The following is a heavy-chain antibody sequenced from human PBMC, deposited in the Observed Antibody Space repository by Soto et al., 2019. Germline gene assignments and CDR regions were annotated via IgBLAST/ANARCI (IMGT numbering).Heavy chain of an antibody. Sequence: QVQLVQSGAEVKKPGASVKVSCKASGYTFTSYAIHWVRQAPGQRLEWMGWINAGNGNTKYSQKFQGRVTITRDTSASTAYMELSSLRSEDTAVYYCARDLGVGAASDYWGQGTLVTVSS. CDR2: INAGNGNT. D-gene: IGHD1-26*01. CDR1: GYTFTSYA. V-gene: IGHV1-3*01. J-gene: IGHJ4*02. CDR3: ARDLGVGAASDY.